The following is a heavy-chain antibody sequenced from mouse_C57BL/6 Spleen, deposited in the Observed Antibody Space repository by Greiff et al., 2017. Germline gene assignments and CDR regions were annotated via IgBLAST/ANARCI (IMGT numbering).Heavy chain of an antibody. J-gene: IGHJ3*01. Sequence: VQLQQSGPELVKPGASVKISCKASGYSFTGYYMNWVKQSPEKSLEWIGEINPSTGGTTYNQKFKAKATLTVDKSSSTAYMQLKSLTSEDSAVXYCARKRFAYWGQGTLVTVSA. V-gene: IGHV1-42*01. CDR3: ARKRFAY. CDR1: GYSFTGYY. CDR2: INPSTGGT.